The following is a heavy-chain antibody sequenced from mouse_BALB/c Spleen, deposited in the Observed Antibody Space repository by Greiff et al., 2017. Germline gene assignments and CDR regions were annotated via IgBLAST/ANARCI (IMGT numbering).Heavy chain of an antibody. CDR1: GYAFTNYL. CDR3: ARGCEFAY. V-gene: IGHV1-54*01. CDR2: INPGSGGT. J-gene: IGHJ3*01. Sequence: VQLQQSGAELVRPGTSVKVSCKASGYAFTNYLIEWVKQRPGQGLEWIGVINPGSGGTNYNEKFKGKATLTADKSSSTAYMQLSSLTSDDSAVYFCARGCEFAYWGQGTLVTVSA. D-gene: IGHD3-3*01.